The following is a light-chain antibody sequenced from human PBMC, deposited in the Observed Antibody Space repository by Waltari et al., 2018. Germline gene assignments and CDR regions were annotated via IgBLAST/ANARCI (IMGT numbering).Light chain of an antibody. J-gene: IGLJ2*01. CDR1: SSDVGNYNL. V-gene: IGLV2-23*02. CDR3: CSYAGDRSVL. CDR2: EVS. Sequence: QSALTQPASVSGSPGQSITVSCTGTSSDVGNYNLVSWYQQHPGNAPKLLIYEVSQRPSGVSNLFSCSKSGTTASLTVPGLPAEDQAIYFCCSYAGDRSVLFGGGTKLTVL.